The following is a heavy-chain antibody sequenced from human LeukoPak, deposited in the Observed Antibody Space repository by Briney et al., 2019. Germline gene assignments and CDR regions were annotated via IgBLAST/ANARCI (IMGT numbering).Heavy chain of an antibody. CDR3: TSLTHLVVDDAFDI. Sequence: GGSLRLSCAASGFSLSRYWMSWVRQAPGKGLEWVANTNQDGSEKHYVDSVKGRITISRDNAKNSLYLQMNSLKTEDTAVYYCTSLTHLVVDDAFDIWGQGTMVTVSS. CDR2: TNQDGSEK. D-gene: IGHD2-2*01. V-gene: IGHV3-7*03. CDR1: GFSLSRYW. J-gene: IGHJ3*02.